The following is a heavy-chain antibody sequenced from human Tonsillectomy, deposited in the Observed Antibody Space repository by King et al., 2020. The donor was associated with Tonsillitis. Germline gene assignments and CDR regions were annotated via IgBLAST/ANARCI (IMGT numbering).Heavy chain of an antibody. V-gene: IGHV1-46*01. CDR3: ARGGGAATFSGSSQH. J-gene: IGHJ1*01. Sequence: EQLVQSGAEVKKPGASVKVSCKASGYTFTSYYIHWVRQAPGQGLEWMGIINPSGGSTSYAQKFQGRVTMTRDTSTSTVYMELSSLRSEDTAVYYCARGGGAATFSGSSQHWGQGTLVTVSS. D-gene: IGHD2-15*01. CDR1: GYTFTSYY. CDR2: INPSGGST.